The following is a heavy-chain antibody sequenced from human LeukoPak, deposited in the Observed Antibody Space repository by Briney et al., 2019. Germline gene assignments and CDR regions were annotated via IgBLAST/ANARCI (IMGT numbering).Heavy chain of an antibody. Sequence: SETLSLTCTVSGGSISSSSYYWGWIRQPPGKGLEWIGSIYYSGGTYYNPSLKSRVTISGDTSKNQFSLKLSSVTAADTAVYYCARDMRGFWSGYYINWGQGTLVTVSS. D-gene: IGHD3-3*01. V-gene: IGHV4-39*07. J-gene: IGHJ4*02. CDR1: GGSISSSSYY. CDR3: ARDMRGFWSGYYIN. CDR2: IYYSGGT.